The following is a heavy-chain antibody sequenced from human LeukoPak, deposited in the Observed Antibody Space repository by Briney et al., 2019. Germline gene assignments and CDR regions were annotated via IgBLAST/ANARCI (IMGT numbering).Heavy chain of an antibody. J-gene: IGHJ3*01. D-gene: IGHD3-16*02. V-gene: IGHV3-23*01. CDR1: GFTFSSYG. CDR3: AKDAGKLRLGELSLL. CDR2: ISGSGGST. Sequence: GGSLRLSCAASGFTFSSYGMHWVRQAPGKGLEWVSAISGSGGSTYYADSVKGRFTISRDNSKNTLYLQMNSLRAEDTAVYYCAKDAGKLRLGELSLLWGQGTMVTVSS.